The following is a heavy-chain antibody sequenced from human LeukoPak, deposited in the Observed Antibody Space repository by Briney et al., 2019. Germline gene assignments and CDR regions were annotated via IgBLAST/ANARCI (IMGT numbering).Heavy chain of an antibody. CDR2: IIPIFGTA. J-gene: IGHJ4*02. Sequence: GASVKVSCKASGGTFSSYAISWVRQAPGQGLEWMGGIIPIFGTANYAQKVQGRGTITTDESTNTAYMELSSLRSEDTAVYYCARVSIAAAGTLDYWGQGTLVTVSS. V-gene: IGHV1-69*05. D-gene: IGHD6-13*01. CDR3: ARVSIAAAGTLDY. CDR1: GGTFSSYA.